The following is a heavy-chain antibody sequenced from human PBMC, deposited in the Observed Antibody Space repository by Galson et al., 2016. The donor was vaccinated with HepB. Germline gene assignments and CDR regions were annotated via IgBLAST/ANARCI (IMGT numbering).Heavy chain of an antibody. V-gene: IGHV3-23*01. CDR3: AKRGGLKYYFDC. D-gene: IGHD2-15*01. CDR1: GFTFSSYG. J-gene: IGHJ4*02. Sequence: SLRLSCAASGFTFSSYGMSWVRQAPGQGLEWVSSISPGGSTYTDSVKGRFTISRDNSRNTLYWEMNSLRAEDTAVYYCAKRGGLKYYFDCWGQGTLVTVSS. CDR2: ISPGGST.